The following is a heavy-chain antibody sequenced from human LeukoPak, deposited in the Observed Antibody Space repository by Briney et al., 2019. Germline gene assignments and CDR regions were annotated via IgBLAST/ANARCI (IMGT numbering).Heavy chain of an antibody. Sequence: GGSLRLSCAVSGFTFSNYAMSWVRQAPGKGLEWVSVISGSGGSTYYADSVKGRFTISRDNSKNTLYLQMNSLRGEDTAVYYCAKAPGGVRAASFDYWGQGTLVTVSS. J-gene: IGHJ4*02. CDR3: AKAPGGVRAASFDY. CDR1: GFTFSNYA. CDR2: ISGSGGST. D-gene: IGHD1-26*01. V-gene: IGHV3-23*01.